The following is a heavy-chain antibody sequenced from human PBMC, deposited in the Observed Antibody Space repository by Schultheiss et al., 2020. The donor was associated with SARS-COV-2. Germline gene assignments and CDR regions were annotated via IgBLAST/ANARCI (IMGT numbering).Heavy chain of an antibody. Sequence: ASVKVSCKASGYAFIGFYIHWLRQAPGQGLEWMGWINPNSGGTNYAQKFQGRVTMTWDTSISTAYVDLSSLTSDDTAVYYCARGLPYSSSWYYGYWGQGTLVTVSS. J-gene: IGHJ4*02. CDR1: GYAFIGFY. D-gene: IGHD6-13*01. CDR3: ARGLPYSSSWYYGY. V-gene: IGHV1-2*02. CDR2: INPNSGGT.